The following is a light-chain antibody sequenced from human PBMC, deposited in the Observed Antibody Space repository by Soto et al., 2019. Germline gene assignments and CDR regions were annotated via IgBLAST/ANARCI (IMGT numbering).Light chain of an antibody. Sequence: DIQMTQSPSILSASTGDRVTITCRANRNIGSWLAWYQQKPGKAPKLLIYRATTLEGGVPSRFSGSASGTQFTLTISSVQPDDFATYYCQQHSDYPLTYGGGTKVEIK. CDR1: RNIGSW. CDR3: QQHSDYPLT. CDR2: RAT. V-gene: IGKV1-5*03. J-gene: IGKJ4*01.